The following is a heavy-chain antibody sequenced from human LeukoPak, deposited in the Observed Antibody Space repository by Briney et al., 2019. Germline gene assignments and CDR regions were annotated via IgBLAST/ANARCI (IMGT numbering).Heavy chain of an antibody. CDR1: GYTFTTYW. Sequence: GESLKISCKGSGYTFTTYWIGWVRQMPGKGLEWMGIIYPGDSDPRYSPSFQGQVTISADRSTSTAYLQWSSLKASDTAMYYCARLLSGSYGDAFDIWGQGTMVTVSS. J-gene: IGHJ3*02. CDR3: ARLLSGSYGDAFDI. D-gene: IGHD1-26*01. CDR2: IYPGDSDP. V-gene: IGHV5-51*01.